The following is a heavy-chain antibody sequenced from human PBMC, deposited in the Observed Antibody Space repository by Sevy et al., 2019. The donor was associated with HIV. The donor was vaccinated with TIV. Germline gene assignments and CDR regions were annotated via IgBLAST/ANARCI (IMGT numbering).Heavy chain of an antibody. CDR3: AKDSYFDNTLFDY. CDR1: EFTFSSYS. D-gene: IGHD3-22*01. Sequence: GGSLRLSCVASEFTFSSYSMNWVRQAPGKGLEWVSSISSSSTYIYYADSVKGRFTISRDNAKKSLYLQMNSLRAEDTAVYYCAKDSYFDNTLFDYWGQGTLVTVSS. V-gene: IGHV3-21*01. CDR2: ISSSSTYI. J-gene: IGHJ4*02.